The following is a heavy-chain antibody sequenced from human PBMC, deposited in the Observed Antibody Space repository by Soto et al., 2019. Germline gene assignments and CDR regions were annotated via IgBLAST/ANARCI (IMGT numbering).Heavy chain of an antibody. D-gene: IGHD2-15*01. Sequence: QVQLQESGPGLVKPSQTLSLTCTVSGGSISSGGYYWSWIRQHPGKGLEWIGYIYYSGSTYYNPSLKSRVTISVDTSKNQFSLKLSSVTAADTAVYYCARRDCSGGSCFLSGWFDPWGQGTLVTVSS. V-gene: IGHV4-31*03. CDR2: IYYSGST. J-gene: IGHJ5*02. CDR1: GGSISSGGYY. CDR3: ARRDCSGGSCFLSGWFDP.